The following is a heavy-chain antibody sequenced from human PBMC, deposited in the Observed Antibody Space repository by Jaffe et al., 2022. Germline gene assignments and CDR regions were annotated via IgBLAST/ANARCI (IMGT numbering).Heavy chain of an antibody. CDR3: ARRARDSSGWYVVPTAGYYFDY. V-gene: IGHV4-34*01. CDR1: GGSFSGYY. D-gene: IGHD6-19*01. J-gene: IGHJ4*02. CDR2: INHSGST. Sequence: QVQLQQWGAGLLKPSETLSLTCAVYGGSFSGYYWSWIRQPPGKGLEWIGEINHSGSTNYNPSLKSRVTISVDTSKNQFSLKLSSVTAADTAVYYCARRARDSSGWYVVPTAGYYFDYWGQGTLVTVSS.